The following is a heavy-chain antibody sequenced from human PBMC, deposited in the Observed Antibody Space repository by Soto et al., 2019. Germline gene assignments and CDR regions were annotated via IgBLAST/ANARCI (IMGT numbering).Heavy chain of an antibody. Sequence: GASVKVSCKTSGFTFTNSAVQWVRRALGQRLEWIGWIIVASGRTNYAREVQERVTISRDTSTSTAYMELSGLRSEDTAVYYCVAELYSGGGCCSFDFWGQGTMVTVSS. CDR1: GFTFTNSA. CDR3: VAELYSGGGCCSFDF. V-gene: IGHV1-58*01. CDR2: IIVASGRT. D-gene: IGHD2-21*02. J-gene: IGHJ3*01.